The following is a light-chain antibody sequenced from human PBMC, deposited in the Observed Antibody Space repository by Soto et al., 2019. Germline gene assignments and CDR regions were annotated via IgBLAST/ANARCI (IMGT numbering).Light chain of an antibody. Sequence: SLLTQPASVYGSPGQSITISCTGTSSDVGNYNYVSWFQQRPDKAPKLMIYGVSSRPSGVSNRFSGSKSGNTASLTISGLQAEDEADYYCTSYTNSSTYVFGTGTKVTVL. V-gene: IGLV2-14*01. J-gene: IGLJ1*01. CDR1: SSDVGNYNY. CDR2: GVS. CDR3: TSYTNSSTYV.